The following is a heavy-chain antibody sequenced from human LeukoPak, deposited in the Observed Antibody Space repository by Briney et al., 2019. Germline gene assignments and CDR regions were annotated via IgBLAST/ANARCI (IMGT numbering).Heavy chain of an antibody. D-gene: IGHD3-10*01. V-gene: IGHV3-53*05. CDR1: GFTVSSNY. CDR2: IYSGGST. Sequence: GGSLRLSCAASGFTVSSNYMSWVRQAPGKGLEWVSVIYSGGSTYYADSVKGRFTISRDNSKNTLYLQMNSLRAEDTAVYYCARDGHYYGSGSYSSLGFDCWGQGTLVTVSS. CDR3: ARDGHYYGSGSYSSLGFDC. J-gene: IGHJ4*02.